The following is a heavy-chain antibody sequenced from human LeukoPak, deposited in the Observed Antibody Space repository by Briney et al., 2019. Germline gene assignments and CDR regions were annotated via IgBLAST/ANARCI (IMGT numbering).Heavy chain of an antibody. CDR2: IKQDGSEK. Sequence: GGSLRLSCAASGLTFSSYWMSWVRQAPGKGLEWVANIKQDGSEKYYVDSVKGRFTISRDNAKNSLYLQMNSLRAEDTAVYYCASQVDYYDSSGPDYWGQGTLVTVSS. J-gene: IGHJ4*02. D-gene: IGHD3-22*01. V-gene: IGHV3-7*01. CDR3: ASQVDYYDSSGPDY. CDR1: GLTFSSYW.